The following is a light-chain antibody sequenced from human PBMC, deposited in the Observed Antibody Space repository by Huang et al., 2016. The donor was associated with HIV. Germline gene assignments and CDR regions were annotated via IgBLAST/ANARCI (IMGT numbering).Light chain of an antibody. CDR3: QQHSYWPIT. Sequence: DIVLTQSPATLSLSPGERAPVSCMASQSVSTFLAWYQHKPGQAPRLLIFDASNRASGVPARFSGTGSGTDFTRTISSLEPSDVAVYYCQQHSYWPITFGRGTRLE. CDR2: DAS. V-gene: IGKV3-11*01. CDR1: QSVSTF. J-gene: IGKJ5*01.